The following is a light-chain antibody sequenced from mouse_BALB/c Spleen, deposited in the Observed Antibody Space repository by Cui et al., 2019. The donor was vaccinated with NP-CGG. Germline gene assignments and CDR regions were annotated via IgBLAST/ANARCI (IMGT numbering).Light chain of an antibody. CDR1: TGAVTTSNY. J-gene: IGLJ1*01. V-gene: IGLV1*01. CDR2: GTN. CDR3: ALWYSNHWV. Sequence: QAVLPQESAPTTSPGETVTLTCRSSTGAVTTSNYANWVQEKPDHLFTGLIGGTNNRAPGVPARFSGSLIGDKAVLTITGAQTEDEAIYFCALWYSNHWVFGGGTKLTVL.